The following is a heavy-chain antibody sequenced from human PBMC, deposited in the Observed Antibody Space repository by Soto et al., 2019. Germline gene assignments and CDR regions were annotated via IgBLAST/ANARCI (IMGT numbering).Heavy chain of an antibody. J-gene: IGHJ4*02. V-gene: IGHV3-74*01. CDR1: GFTFSYYW. D-gene: IGHD3-3*02. CDR2: INTDGSRT. CDR3: ARDLSALDY. Sequence: EVQLVESGGGLVQPGGSLRLSCAASGFTFSYYWMHWVRQAPGKGLVWVSRINTDGSRTTYADSVKGRFTISRDNARNKLYLQMNSLRAEDTAMYYCARDLSALDYWGQGTLVTVSS.